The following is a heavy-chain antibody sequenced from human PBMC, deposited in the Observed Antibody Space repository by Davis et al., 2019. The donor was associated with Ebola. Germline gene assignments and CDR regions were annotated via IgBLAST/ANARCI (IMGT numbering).Heavy chain of an antibody. J-gene: IGHJ4*02. CDR3: AKGRTIPLALDF. Sequence: GGSLRLSCAAPGSAFGDYAMHWFPQAPGKGLEWASGITWNSDSIVYADSVKGRFTISRDNAKNSLYLQMNSLRGEDTAFYYCAKGRTIPLALDFWGRGTLVTVSS. D-gene: IGHD2-2*02. CDR2: ITWNSDSI. V-gene: IGHV3-9*01. CDR1: GSAFGDYA.